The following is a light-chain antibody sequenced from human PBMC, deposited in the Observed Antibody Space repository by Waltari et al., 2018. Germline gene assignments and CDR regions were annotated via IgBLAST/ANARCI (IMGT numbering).Light chain of an antibody. CDR3: SSYTNSSTPKV. Sequence: QPPTTQPASASWPPGQSTITSCPDTSSSGSGYDYVSWYQQRPGKAPNLMIYDVRNRPSGVSDRFSGSKSSNTASLIISGLQAENEADYYYSSYTNSSTPKVFGGGTKLTVL. CDR1: SSSGSGYDY. J-gene: IGLJ3*02. V-gene: IGLV2-14*01. CDR2: DVR.